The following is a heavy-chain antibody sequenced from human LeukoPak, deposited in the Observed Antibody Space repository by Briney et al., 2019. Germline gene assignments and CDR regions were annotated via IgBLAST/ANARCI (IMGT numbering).Heavy chain of an antibody. V-gene: IGHV1-46*01. CDR2: INPSGGST. D-gene: IGHD3-22*01. Sequence: ASVKVSCKASGYTFTGYYMHWVRQAPGQGLEWMGIINPSGGSTSYAQKFQGRVTMTRDTSTSTVYMELSSLRSEDTAVYYCARDPDSSGYYSNYFDYWGQGTLVTVSS. CDR1: GYTFTGYY. J-gene: IGHJ4*02. CDR3: ARDPDSSGYYSNYFDY.